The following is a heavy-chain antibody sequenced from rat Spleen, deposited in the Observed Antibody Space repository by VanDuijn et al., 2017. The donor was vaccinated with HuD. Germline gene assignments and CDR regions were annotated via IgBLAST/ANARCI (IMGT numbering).Heavy chain of an antibody. CDR3: ARRHYGYTDYFDY. V-gene: IGHV5-29*01. J-gene: IGHJ2*01. Sequence: EVQLVESDGGLVQPGRSLKLSCAASGFTFSDYDMTWVRQAPTKGLEWVATISYDGSNTHYRDSVKGRFTISRENAQNTLSLQMDSLRSEDTATYYCARRHYGYTDYFDYWGQGVMVTVSS. D-gene: IGHD1-6*01. CDR2: ISYDGSNT. CDR1: GFTFSDYD.